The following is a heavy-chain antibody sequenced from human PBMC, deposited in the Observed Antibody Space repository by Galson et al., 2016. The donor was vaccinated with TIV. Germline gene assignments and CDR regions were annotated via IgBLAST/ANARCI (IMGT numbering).Heavy chain of an antibody. V-gene: IGHV4-30-4*01. CDR3: ARKAGYYYYAMDV. CDR2: IYYSGRT. CDR1: Y. J-gene: IGHJ6*02. Sequence: YWSWIRQSPGKGLEWIGYIYYSGRTFYNPSLKSRITISVDTSKNQFSVKLTSVTAADTAVYYCARKAGYYYYAMDVWGQGTTVTVSS.